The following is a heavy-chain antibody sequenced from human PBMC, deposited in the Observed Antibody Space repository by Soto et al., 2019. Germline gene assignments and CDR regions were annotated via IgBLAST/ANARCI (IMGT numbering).Heavy chain of an antibody. CDR2: IYYSGST. J-gene: IGHJ6*03. V-gene: IGHV4-4*02. CDR1: SGSISSSNW. D-gene: IGHD4-17*01. CDR3: ARYSTTRWYYYMDV. Sequence: SETLSLTCAVSSGSISSSNWWSWVRQPPGKGLEWIGYIYYSGSTYYNPSLKSRVTISVDTSKNQFSLKLSSVTAADTAVYYCARYSTTRWYYYMDVWGKGTTVTVSS.